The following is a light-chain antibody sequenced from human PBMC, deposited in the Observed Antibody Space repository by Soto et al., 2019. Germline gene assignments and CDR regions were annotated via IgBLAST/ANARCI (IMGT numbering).Light chain of an antibody. CDR3: QHYNSYSAA. J-gene: IGKJ1*01. CDR1: QTISSW. Sequence: DIQMTQSPSTLSGSVGDRVTITCRASQTISSWLAWYQQKPGKAPKLLIYKASTLKSGVPPRFSGSGSGTEFTLTISSLQPDDFATYYCQHYNSYSAAFGQGTKLDIK. V-gene: IGKV1-5*03. CDR2: KAS.